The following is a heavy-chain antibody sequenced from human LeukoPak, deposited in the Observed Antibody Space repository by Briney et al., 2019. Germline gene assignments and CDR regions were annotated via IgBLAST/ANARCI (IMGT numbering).Heavy chain of an antibody. V-gene: IGHV4-39*01. CDR3: ARHGKVLLWFGESPLDY. Sequence: SETLSLTCTVSGGSISSSSYYWGWIRQPPGKGLEWIGSIYYSGSTYYNPSLKSRVTISVDTSKNQFSLKLSSVTAADTAVYYCARHGKVLLWFGESPLDYWGQGTLVTASS. CDR2: IYYSGST. J-gene: IGHJ4*02. D-gene: IGHD3-10*01. CDR1: GGSISSSSYY.